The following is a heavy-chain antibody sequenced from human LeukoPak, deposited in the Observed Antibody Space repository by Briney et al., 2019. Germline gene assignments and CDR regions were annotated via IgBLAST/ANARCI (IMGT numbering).Heavy chain of an antibody. CDR3: ARTASGGTTPLRWNWFDP. Sequence: GGSLRLSCAASGFTFSSYEMNWVRQVPGKGLEWVSYISSSGSTIYYADSVKGRFTISRDNAKNSLYLQMNSLRAEDTAVYYCARTASGGTTPLRWNWFDPWGQGTLVTVSS. V-gene: IGHV3-48*03. CDR2: ISSSGSTI. D-gene: IGHD1-1*01. J-gene: IGHJ5*02. CDR1: GFTFSSYE.